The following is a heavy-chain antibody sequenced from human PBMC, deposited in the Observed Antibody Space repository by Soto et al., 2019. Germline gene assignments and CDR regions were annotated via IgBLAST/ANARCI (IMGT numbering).Heavy chain of an antibody. V-gene: IGHV2-5*02. Sequence: QITLKESGPTLVKPTQTLTLTCTFSGFSLSTSGVGVGWIRQPPGKALEWLALIYWDDDERYSPSLRSRLTVTKDTSKIQVVLTMTNRDPVDTATYYCAHDNVGYCVMDVWGQGTTGTVSS. D-gene: IGHD3-10*02. CDR3: AHDNVGYCVMDV. J-gene: IGHJ6*02. CDR1: GFSLSTSGVG. CDR2: IYWDDDE.